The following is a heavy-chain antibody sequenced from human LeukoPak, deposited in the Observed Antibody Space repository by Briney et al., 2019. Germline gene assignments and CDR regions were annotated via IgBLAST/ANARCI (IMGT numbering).Heavy chain of an antibody. J-gene: IGHJ5*02. V-gene: IGHV4-30-4*01. CDR3: AGDYGDLLTGIRFDT. Sequence: SETLSLTCTVSGGSISSGDYYWSWIRQPPGKGLEWIGYIYYSGSTYYNPSLKSRVTISIQTSKKQLSLKLTSVTAADTAVYYCAGDYGDLLTGIRFDTWGQGTLVTVSS. CDR1: GGSISSGDYY. D-gene: IGHD4-17*01. CDR2: IYYSGST.